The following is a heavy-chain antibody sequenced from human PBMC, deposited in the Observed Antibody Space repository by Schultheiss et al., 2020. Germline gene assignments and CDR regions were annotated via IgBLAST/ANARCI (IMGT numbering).Heavy chain of an antibody. D-gene: IGHD3-22*01. CDR3: ARGGSGYYDSSGYYVGVAFDI. CDR2: IWYDGSNK. V-gene: IGHV3-33*08. J-gene: IGHJ3*02. Sequence: GGSLRLSCAASGFTFSSYGMHWVRQAPGKGLEWVAVIWYDGSNKYYADSVKGRFTISRDNSKNTLYLQMNSLRAEDTAVYYCARGGSGYYDSSGYYVGVAFDIWGQGTMVTVSS. CDR1: GFTFSSYG.